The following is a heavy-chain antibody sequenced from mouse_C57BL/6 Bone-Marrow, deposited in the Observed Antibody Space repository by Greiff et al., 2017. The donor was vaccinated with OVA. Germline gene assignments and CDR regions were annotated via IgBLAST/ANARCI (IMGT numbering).Heavy chain of an antibody. D-gene: IGHD2-4*01. CDR3: AREGDYGASWFAY. CDR1: GYSITSGYY. Sequence: EVQLVESGPGLVKPSQSLSLTCSVTGYSITSGYYWNWIRQFPGNKLEWMGYISYDGSNNYNPSLKNRISITRDTSKNQFFLKLNSVTTEDTATYYCAREGDYGASWFAYWGQGTLVTVSA. V-gene: IGHV3-6*01. J-gene: IGHJ3*01. CDR2: ISYDGSN.